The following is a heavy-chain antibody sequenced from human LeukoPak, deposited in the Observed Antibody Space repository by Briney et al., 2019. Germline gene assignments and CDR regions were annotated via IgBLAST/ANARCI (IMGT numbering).Heavy chain of an antibody. Sequence: GASVKVSCKASGYTFTGYYMHWVRQAPGQGLEWMGWINPNSGGTNYAQKFQGRVTMTRDTSISTAYMELSRLRSDDTAVYYCARGGHSSARLYSYYYMDVWGKGTTVTVSS. CDR3: ARGGHSSARLYSYYYMDV. V-gene: IGHV1-2*02. CDR2: INPNSGGT. CDR1: GYTFTGYY. D-gene: IGHD2-2*02. J-gene: IGHJ6*03.